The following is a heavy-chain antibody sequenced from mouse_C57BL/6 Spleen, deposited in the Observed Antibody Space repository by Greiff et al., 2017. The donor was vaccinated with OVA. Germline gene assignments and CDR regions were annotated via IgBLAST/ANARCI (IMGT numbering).Heavy chain of an antibody. CDR3: AREERDYAMDY. CDR1: GYSITSGYY. Sequence: VQLKESGPGLVKPSQSLSLTCSVTGYSITSGYYWNWIRQFPGNKLEWMGYISYDGSNNYNPSLKNRISITRDTSKNQFFLKLNSVTTEDTATYYCAREERDYAMDYWGQGTSVTVSS. CDR2: ISYDGSN. V-gene: IGHV3-6*01. J-gene: IGHJ4*01.